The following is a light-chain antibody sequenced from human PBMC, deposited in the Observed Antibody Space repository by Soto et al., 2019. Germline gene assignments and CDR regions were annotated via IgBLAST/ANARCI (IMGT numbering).Light chain of an antibody. J-gene: IGKJ2*01. Sequence: DIQLTQSPSFLSASVGDRITISCRASQGISNYLVWYHQKPGKAPKLLIFGASTWASGVPSRFSGSGSGTEFTLAISSLQSEDIGTFYCQQLHTKWYTTGHGTKLEI. CDR3: QQLHTKWYT. V-gene: IGKV1-9*01. CDR2: GAS. CDR1: QGISNY.